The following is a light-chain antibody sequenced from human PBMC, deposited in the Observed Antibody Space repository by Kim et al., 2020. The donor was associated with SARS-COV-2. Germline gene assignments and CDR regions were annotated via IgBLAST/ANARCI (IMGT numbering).Light chain of an antibody. V-gene: IGKV3-20*01. CDR3: QQYGNSPWT. J-gene: IGKJ1*01. CDR1: QSVSSNY. Sequence: SQGERATLSCRASQSVSSNYLAWYQQKPGQAHRLVIYAVSSRASGIPDRFSGSGSGTDFTLTISRLEPEDFAVYYCQQYGNSPWTFGQGTKVDIK. CDR2: AVS.